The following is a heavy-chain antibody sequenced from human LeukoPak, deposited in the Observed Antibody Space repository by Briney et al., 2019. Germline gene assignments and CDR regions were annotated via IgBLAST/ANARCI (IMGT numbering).Heavy chain of an antibody. CDR1: GYTLTELS. J-gene: IGHJ4*02. CDR3: ATDGAAAAGFDY. D-gene: IGHD6-13*01. CDR2: FDPEDGET. Sequence: ASVKVSCKVSGYTLTELSMHWVRQAPGKGLEWMGGFDPEDGETIYAQKFQGRVTMTEDTSTDTAYMELSSLRSEDTAVYYCATDGAAAAGFDYWGQGTLVTVSS. V-gene: IGHV1-24*01.